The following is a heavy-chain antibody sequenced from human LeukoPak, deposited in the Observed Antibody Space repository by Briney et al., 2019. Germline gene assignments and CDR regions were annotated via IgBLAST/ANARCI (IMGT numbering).Heavy chain of an antibody. CDR1: GGSFSGYY. CDR2: INHSGST. J-gene: IGHJ4*02. CDR3: ARDLPYGGNPTPPWLGY. V-gene: IGHV4-34*01. Sequence: SETLSLTCAVYGGSFSGYYWSWIRQPPGKGLEWIGEINHSGSTNYNPSLKSRVTISVDRSKNQFSLKLSSVTAADTAVYYCARDLPYGGNPTPPWLGYWGQGTLVTVSS. D-gene: IGHD4-23*01.